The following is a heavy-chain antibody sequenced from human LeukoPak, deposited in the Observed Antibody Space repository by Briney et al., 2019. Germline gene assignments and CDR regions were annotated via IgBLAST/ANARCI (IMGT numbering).Heavy chain of an antibody. CDR3: ARDVTRSYYYYMDV. Sequence: GGSLRLSCAVSGITLSNYGMTWVRQAPGKGLEWVAGISDTGKKTNYADSVKGRFTISRDNSKNTLYLQMNSLRAEDTAVYYCARDVTRSYYYYMDVWGKGTTVTVSS. CDR2: ISDTGKKT. J-gene: IGHJ6*03. CDR1: GITLSNYG. D-gene: IGHD2-21*02. V-gene: IGHV3-23*01.